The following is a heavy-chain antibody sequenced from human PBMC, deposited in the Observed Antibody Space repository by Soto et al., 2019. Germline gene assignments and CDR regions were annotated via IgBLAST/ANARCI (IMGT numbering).Heavy chain of an antibody. CDR1: GGSSSGWY. J-gene: IGHJ4*02. Sequence: SETLSLTCAVYGGSSSGWYWTWIRQSPVKGLEWIGEISSGSTNYNPSLKSRVTISADMSKNQFSLKLTSVTAADTAIYYCARGNYSRGVGATNTSNWGQGTQVTVSS. CDR2: ISSGST. V-gene: IGHV4-34*01. D-gene: IGHD1-26*01. CDR3: ARGNYSRGVGATNTSN.